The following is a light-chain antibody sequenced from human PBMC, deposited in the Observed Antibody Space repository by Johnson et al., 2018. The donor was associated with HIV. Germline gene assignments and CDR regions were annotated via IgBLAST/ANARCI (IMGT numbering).Light chain of an antibody. CDR3: GTWDGSLSSYV. CDR2: ENI. Sequence: QSVLTQPPSVSAAPGQKVTISCSGSSSDMGNYAVSWYQQLPGTAPKLLIYENIKRPSGIPDRFSGSKSGTSATLGITGLKTGDEADYYSGTWDGSLSSYVFGTETNVTVL. V-gene: IGLV1-51*02. CDR1: SSDMGNYA. J-gene: IGLJ1*01.